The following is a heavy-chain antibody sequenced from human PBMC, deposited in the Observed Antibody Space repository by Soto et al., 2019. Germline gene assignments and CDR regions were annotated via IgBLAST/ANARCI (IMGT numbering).Heavy chain of an antibody. J-gene: IGHJ4*02. Sequence: GGSLRLSCAASGFTFSSYAMRWVRQAPGKGLEWVSAISGSGGSTYYADSLMGRFTISRDNSKNTLYLQMYSLRAEDTAVYYYARRGSGSYYDYWGQGTLVTVSS. CDR1: GFTFSSYA. V-gene: IGHV3-23*01. CDR2: ISGSGGST. CDR3: ARRGSGSYYDY. D-gene: IGHD1-26*01.